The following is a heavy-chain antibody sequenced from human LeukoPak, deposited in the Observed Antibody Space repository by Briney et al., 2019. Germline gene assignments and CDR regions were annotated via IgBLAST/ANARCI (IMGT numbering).Heavy chain of an antibody. CDR1: GGSISSYY. CDR2: IYYTGST. V-gene: IGHV4-59*01. D-gene: IGHD3-3*02. J-gene: IGHJ5*02. Sequence: SETLSLTCTVSGGSISSYYWSWIRQPPGKGLEWIGYIYYTGSTNYNPSLKSRVTISVDTSKNQFSLKLNSVTAADTAVYYCARNYHFDLNWFDPWGQGTLVTVSS. CDR3: ARNYHFDLNWFDP.